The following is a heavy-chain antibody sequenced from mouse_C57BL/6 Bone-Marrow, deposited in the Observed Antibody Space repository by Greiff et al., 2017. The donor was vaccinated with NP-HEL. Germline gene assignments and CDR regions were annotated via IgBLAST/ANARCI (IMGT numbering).Heavy chain of an antibody. CDR2: IHPNSGST. Sequence: QVQLQQPGAELVKPGASVKLSCKASGYTFTSYWMHWVKQRPGQGLEWIGMIHPNSGSTNYNEKFKSKATLTVDKSSSTAYMQLSSLTSEDSAVYYCANDYEFPYAMDYWGQGTSVTVSS. D-gene: IGHD2-4*01. J-gene: IGHJ4*01. V-gene: IGHV1-64*01. CDR1: GYTFTSYW. CDR3: ANDYEFPYAMDY.